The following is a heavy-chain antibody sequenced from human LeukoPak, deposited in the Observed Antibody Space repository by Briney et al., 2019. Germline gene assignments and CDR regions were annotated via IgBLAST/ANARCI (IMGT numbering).Heavy chain of an antibody. J-gene: IGHJ6*03. V-gene: IGHV1-69*05. CDR1: GGTFSSYA. CDR3: ARGSYYYYMDV. CDR2: IIPMFGTP. Sequence: SVKVSCKASGGTFSSYAINWVRQAPGQGLEWMGGIIPMFGTPNYAQTFQGRVTITTDESTSTAYMELSSLRSEDTAVYYCARGSYYYYMDVWGKGTTVTVSS.